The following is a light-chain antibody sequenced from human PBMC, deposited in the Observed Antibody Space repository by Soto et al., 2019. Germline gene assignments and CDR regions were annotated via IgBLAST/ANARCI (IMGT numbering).Light chain of an antibody. CDR2: DAS. CDR3: QQRSNWRIT. Sequence: EIVMTQSPATLSVSPGERATLSCRASQSVDISLAWYQQKPGQAPRLLIYDASNRATGIPARFSGSGSGTDFTLTISSLEPEDFAVYYCQQRSNWRITFGQGTRLEI. CDR1: QSVDIS. J-gene: IGKJ5*01. V-gene: IGKV3-11*01.